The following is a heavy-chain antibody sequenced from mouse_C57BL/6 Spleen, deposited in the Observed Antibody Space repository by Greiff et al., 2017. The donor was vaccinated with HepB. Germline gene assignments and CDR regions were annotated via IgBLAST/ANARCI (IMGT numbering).Heavy chain of an antibody. D-gene: IGHD3-3*01. CDR3: ARTGRALGY. J-gene: IGHJ2*01. CDR1: GYTFTDYY. CDR2: INPNNGGT. Sequence: VQLQQSGPELVKPGASVKISCKASGYTFTDYYMNWVKQSHGKSLEWIGDINPNNGGTSYNQKFKGKATLTVDKSSSTAYMELRSLTSEDSAVYYCARTGRALGYWGQGTTLTVSS. V-gene: IGHV1-26*01.